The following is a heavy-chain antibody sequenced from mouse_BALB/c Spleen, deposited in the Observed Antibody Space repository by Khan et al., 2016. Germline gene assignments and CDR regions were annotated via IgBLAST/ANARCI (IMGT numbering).Heavy chain of an antibody. V-gene: IGHV14-4*02. Sequence: EVQLVESGAELVRSGASVKLSCTASVFNIKDYYMHWVKQRPEQGLEWIGWIDPENGDTEYAPKFQGKATMTADTSSNAAYLQFSSLTSEDSAVEYCNAIYYGSDVYFDYWGQGTTLTVSS. D-gene: IGHD1-1*01. CDR1: VFNIKDYY. CDR2: IDPENGDT. CDR3: NAIYYGSDVYFDY. J-gene: IGHJ2*01.